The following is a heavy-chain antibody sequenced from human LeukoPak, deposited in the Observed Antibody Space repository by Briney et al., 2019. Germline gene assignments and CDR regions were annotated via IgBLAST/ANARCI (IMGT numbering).Heavy chain of an antibody. CDR1: GGSFSGYY. V-gene: IGHV4-34*01. CDR3: ARGHGSYYYDSSGYLGVFDY. J-gene: IGHJ4*02. CDR2: INHSGST. Sequence: SETLSLTCAVYGGSFSGYYWSWIRQPPGKGLEWIGEINHSGSTNYNPSLESRVTISVDTSKNQFSLKLSSVTAADTAVYYCARGHGSYYYDSSGYLGVFDYWGQGTLVTVSS. D-gene: IGHD3-22*01.